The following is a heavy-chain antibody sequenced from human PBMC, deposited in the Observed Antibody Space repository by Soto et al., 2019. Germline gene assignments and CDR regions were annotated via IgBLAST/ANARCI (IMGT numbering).Heavy chain of an antibody. V-gene: IGHV4-61*01. CDR3: ARPQFYEFWCGLVPIDV. CDR1: GGSVSSGRYQ. D-gene: IGHD3-3*01. Sequence: SYTLSLTCTVSGGSVSSGRYQWRLILQSPGKGLEWIGYIYYTGTTNYNPSLKIRVTISVDTSKNQFSLKLTSVTAADTALYFCARPQFYEFWCGLVPIDVWGQGTSVTVSS. J-gene: IGHJ6*02. CDR2: IYYTGTT.